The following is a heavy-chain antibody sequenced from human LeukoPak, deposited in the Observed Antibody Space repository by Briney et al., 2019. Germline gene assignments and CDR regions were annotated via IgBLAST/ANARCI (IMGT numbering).Heavy chain of an antibody. D-gene: IGHD5-12*01. CDR2: ISGSGGST. Sequence: GGSLRLSCAASGFTFSSYGMSWVRQAPGKGLEWVSAISGSGGSTYYADSVKGRFTISRDNAKNSLYLQMNSLRAEDTAVYYCARQTTSGFRFDPWGQGTLVTVSS. V-gene: IGHV3-23*01. CDR1: GFTFSSYG. CDR3: ARQTTSGFRFDP. J-gene: IGHJ5*02.